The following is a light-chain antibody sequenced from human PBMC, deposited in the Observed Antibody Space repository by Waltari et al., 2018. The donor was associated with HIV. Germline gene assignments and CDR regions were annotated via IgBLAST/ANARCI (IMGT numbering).Light chain of an antibody. Sequence: QPALIQPPSASGSPGQSVTISCTGTSGDIGIYDYVSWYQQHPGQAPQLILSEVSQISSRVPARFSGSKSGNTASLTVSGLQAEDEADYYCASYAGHDRFVLLGGGTKVTVL. V-gene: IGLV2-8*01. CDR1: SGDIGIYDY. CDR3: ASYAGHDRFVL. CDR2: EVS. J-gene: IGLJ2*01.